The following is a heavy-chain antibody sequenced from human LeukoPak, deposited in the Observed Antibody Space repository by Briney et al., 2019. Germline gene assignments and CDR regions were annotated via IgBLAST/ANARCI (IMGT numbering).Heavy chain of an antibody. CDR1: GLIFRSYW. Sequence: GGSLRLSCAASGLIFRSYWMHWVRQAPGKGLVWVSTINSDGSSTTYADSVKGRFTISRDNSKNTLFLQMNSLRAEDTAVYYCARGHWFAHLDYWGQGTLVTVSS. J-gene: IGHJ4*02. V-gene: IGHV3-74*01. D-gene: IGHD3-9*01. CDR3: ARGHWFAHLDY. CDR2: INSDGSST.